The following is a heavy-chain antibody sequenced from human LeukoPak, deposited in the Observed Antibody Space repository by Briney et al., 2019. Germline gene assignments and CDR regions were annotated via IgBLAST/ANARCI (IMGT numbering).Heavy chain of an antibody. V-gene: IGHV1-24*01. D-gene: IGHD6-13*01. CDR1: GYTLTELS. J-gene: IGHJ4*02. Sequence: GASVKVSCKVSGYTLTELSMHWVRQAPGKGLEWMGGFDPEDGETIYAQKFQGRVTMTRNTSISTAYMELSSLRSEDTAVYYCARLELYSSSWYGVYYFDYWGQGTLVTVSS. CDR2: FDPEDGET. CDR3: ARLELYSSSWYGVYYFDY.